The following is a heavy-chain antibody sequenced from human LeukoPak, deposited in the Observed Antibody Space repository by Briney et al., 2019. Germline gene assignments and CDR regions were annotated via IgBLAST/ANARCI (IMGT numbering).Heavy chain of an antibody. Sequence: GASVKVSCKASGYPFISYDINWVRQATGQGLEWMGWMSPSTGRTGSAQKFQGRITMTRDTSISTAHMELSSLTSEDTAIYYCARGWIPGAFSEYFFETWGQGTLVTVSS. J-gene: IGHJ4*02. CDR2: MSPSTGRT. CDR1: GYPFISYD. CDR3: ARGWIPGAFSEYFFET. V-gene: IGHV1-8*01. D-gene: IGHD2/OR15-2a*01.